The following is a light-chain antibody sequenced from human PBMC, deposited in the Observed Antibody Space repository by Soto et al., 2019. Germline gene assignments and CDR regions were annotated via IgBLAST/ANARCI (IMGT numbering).Light chain of an antibody. J-gene: IGLJ1*01. CDR2: EVN. CDR3: TSYAGGNNV. V-gene: IGLV2-8*01. CDR1: SSDVGGYNY. Sequence: QSALTQPPSASGSPGQSVTISCTGTSSDVGGYNYVSWYQQYPGKVPKLVIYEVNKRPSGVPDRFSGSKSGNTASLTVSGLQAEDEADYYCTSYAGGNNVFGTGTKVTVL.